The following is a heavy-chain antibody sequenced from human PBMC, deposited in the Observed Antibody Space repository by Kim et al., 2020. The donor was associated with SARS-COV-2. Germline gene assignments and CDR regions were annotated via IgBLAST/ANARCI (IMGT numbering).Heavy chain of an antibody. CDR2: ISDSGVRT. J-gene: IGHJ4*02. Sequence: GGSLRLSXAASGFTFSRYAMSWARQAPGKGLEWVSTISDSGVRTHYADSVKGRFTISRDNSKGTLFLQMNSLRAEDTAVYYCEASDYWGQGSLVTVSS. CDR3: EASDY. V-gene: IGHV3-23*01. CDR1: GFTFSRYA.